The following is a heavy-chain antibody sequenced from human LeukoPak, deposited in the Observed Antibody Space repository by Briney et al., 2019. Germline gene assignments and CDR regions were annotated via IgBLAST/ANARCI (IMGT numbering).Heavy chain of an antibody. CDR3: ARGGRGYCSGGSCYRFYSWFDP. CDR2: INHSGST. V-gene: IGHV4-34*01. Sequence: SETLSLTCAVYGGSFSGYYWSWIRQPPGKGLEWIGEINHSGSTNYNPSLKSRVTISLDTSKNQFSLKLSSVTAADTAVYYCARGGRGYCSGGSCYRFYSWFDPWGQGTLVTVSS. CDR1: GGSFSGYY. D-gene: IGHD2-15*01. J-gene: IGHJ5*02.